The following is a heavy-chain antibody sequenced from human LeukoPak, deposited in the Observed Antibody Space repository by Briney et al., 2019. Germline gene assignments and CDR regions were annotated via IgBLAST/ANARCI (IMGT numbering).Heavy chain of an antibody. D-gene: IGHD3-3*01. Sequence: GGSLRLSCAASGFTFSSYGMHWVRQAPGKGLEWVAVISYDGSNKYYADSVKGRFTFSRDNSKNTLYLQMNSLRAEDTAVYYCAKGGLDFWSGYVFDYWGQGTLVTVSS. CDR3: AKGGLDFWSGYVFDY. J-gene: IGHJ4*02. CDR1: GFTFSSYG. V-gene: IGHV3-30*18. CDR2: ISYDGSNK.